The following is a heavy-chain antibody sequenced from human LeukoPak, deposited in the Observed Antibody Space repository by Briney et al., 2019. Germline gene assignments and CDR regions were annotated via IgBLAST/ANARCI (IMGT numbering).Heavy chain of an antibody. V-gene: IGHV1-2*06. CDR3: AREPTITIFGVVMTEHYFDY. CDR1: GYTFTGYY. Sequence: ASVKVSCKASGYTFTGYYMHWVRQAPGQGLEWMGRINPNSGGTNYAQKFQGRVTITADESTSTAYMELSSLRSEDTAVYYCAREPTITIFGVVMTEHYFDYWGQGTLVTVSS. D-gene: IGHD3-3*01. J-gene: IGHJ4*02. CDR2: INPNSGGT.